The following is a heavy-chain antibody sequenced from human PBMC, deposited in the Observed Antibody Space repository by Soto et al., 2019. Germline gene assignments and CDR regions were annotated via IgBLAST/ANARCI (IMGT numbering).Heavy chain of an antibody. V-gene: IGHV6-1*01. D-gene: IGHD5-18*01. CDR3: ARGKYSAFDY. J-gene: IGHJ4*02. CDR1: GDSISTNNVA. Sequence: QVQLQQSGPGLVKPSQTLSLTCAISGDSISTNNVAWNWIRQSPSGGLEWLGRTGYTSKWYNDYAVSVRSRIPFNPHTSKNQFSLQLNSVTLEDTDVYYCARGKYSAFDYWGQGTLVTVSS. CDR2: TGYTSKWYN.